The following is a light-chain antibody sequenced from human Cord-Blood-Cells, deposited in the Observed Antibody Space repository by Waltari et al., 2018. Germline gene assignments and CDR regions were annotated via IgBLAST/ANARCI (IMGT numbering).Light chain of an antibody. V-gene: IGLV2-14*01. J-gene: IGLJ1*01. CDR3: STYTSSSTLV. CDR1: SSDVGGYHY. Sequence: QSALTQPASVSGSPGQSLTISCTGTSSDVGGYHYVSWYQQHPGKAPKLMIYYVSNRPSGVSNSFSGSKSGNTPALTSSGHQAEDEADYYGSTYTSSSTLVFGTGTKVTVL. CDR2: YVS.